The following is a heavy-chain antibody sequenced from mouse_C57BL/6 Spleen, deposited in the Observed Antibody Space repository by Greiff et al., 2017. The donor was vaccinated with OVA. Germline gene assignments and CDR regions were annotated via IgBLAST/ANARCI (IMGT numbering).Heavy chain of an antibody. Sequence: VQLQQSGAELARPGASVKLSCKASGYTFTSYGISWVKQRTGQGLEWIGEIYPRSGNTYYNEKFKGKATLTADKSSSTAYMELRSLTSEDSAVYFCARGGIYDYDAMDYWGQGTSVTVSS. D-gene: IGHD1-3*01. CDR2: IYPRSGNT. V-gene: IGHV1-81*01. J-gene: IGHJ4*01. CDR1: GYTFTSYG. CDR3: ARGGIYDYDAMDY.